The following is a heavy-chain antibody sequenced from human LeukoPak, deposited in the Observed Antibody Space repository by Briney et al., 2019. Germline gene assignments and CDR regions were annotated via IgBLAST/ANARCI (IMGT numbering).Heavy chain of an antibody. Sequence: SQTLSLTCTVSGGSISSGGYYWSWIRQHPGKGLEWIGYIYYSGSTNYNPALKSRVTISVDTSKNQFSLKLSSVTAADTAVYYCARQTYYYDSSGYYPDGYWGQGTLVTVSS. D-gene: IGHD3-22*01. CDR3: ARQTYYYDSSGYYPDGY. CDR1: GGSISSGGYY. V-gene: IGHV4-31*03. CDR2: IYYSGST. J-gene: IGHJ4*02.